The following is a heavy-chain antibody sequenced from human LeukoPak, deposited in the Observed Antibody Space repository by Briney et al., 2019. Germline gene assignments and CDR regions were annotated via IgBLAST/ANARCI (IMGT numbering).Heavy chain of an antibody. CDR2: LYSGGST. J-gene: IGHJ4*02. D-gene: IGHD2-2*02. CDR3: AKDYGRGYCSSTSCYTFDY. Sequence: GGSLRLSCAASGFSVSSNYMSWVRQAPGKGLEWVSVLYSGGSTYYADSVKGRFTISRDNSKNTLYLQMNSLRAEDTAVYYCAKDYGRGYCSSTSCYTFDYWGQGTLVTVSS. V-gene: IGHV3-53*05. CDR1: GFSVSSNY.